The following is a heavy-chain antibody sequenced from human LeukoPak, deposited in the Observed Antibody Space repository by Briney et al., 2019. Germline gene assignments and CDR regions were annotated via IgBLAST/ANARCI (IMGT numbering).Heavy chain of an antibody. Sequence: GASVKVSCKASGCTFTSYGISWVRQAPGQGLEWMGGLIPLFGSAHYAQKLQGRVTITTDESTSTAYMVLSSLRSDDTAIYYCARGGGPYESTGFFAGPFDYWGQGTLVTVSS. J-gene: IGHJ4*02. D-gene: IGHD6-19*01. CDR2: LIPLFGSA. V-gene: IGHV1-69*05. CDR3: ARGGGPYESTGFFAGPFDY. CDR1: GCTFTSYG.